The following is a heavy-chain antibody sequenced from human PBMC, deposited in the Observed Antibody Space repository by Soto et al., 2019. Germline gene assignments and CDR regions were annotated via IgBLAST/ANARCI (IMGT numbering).Heavy chain of an antibody. CDR1: GFTFSNYG. V-gene: IGHV3-33*01. CDR2: IWYDGSNK. CDR3: ARDDRASGSYVSAY. Sequence: QVQLVESGGGVVQPGRSLRLSCAASGFTFSNYGMHWVRQAPGKGLEWVTFIWYDGSNKYYADSVKGRFTISRDNSKNTLYLQMNSLRAEDTAVYYCARDDRASGSYVSAYWCQGTLVTVSS. D-gene: IGHD1-26*01. J-gene: IGHJ4*02.